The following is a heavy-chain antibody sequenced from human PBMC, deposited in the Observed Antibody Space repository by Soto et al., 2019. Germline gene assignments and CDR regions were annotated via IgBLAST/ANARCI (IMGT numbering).Heavy chain of an antibody. CDR1: GFTFTSSA. Sequence: SVKVSCKASGFTFTSSAVQWLRQARGQRLEWIGWIVVGSGNTNYAQKFQERVTITRDMSTSTAYMELSSLRSEDTAVYYCAADEFGAYCGGDCYDYWGQGTLVTVSS. D-gene: IGHD2-21*01. J-gene: IGHJ4*02. CDR2: IVVGSGNT. V-gene: IGHV1-58*01. CDR3: AADEFGAYCGGDCYDY.